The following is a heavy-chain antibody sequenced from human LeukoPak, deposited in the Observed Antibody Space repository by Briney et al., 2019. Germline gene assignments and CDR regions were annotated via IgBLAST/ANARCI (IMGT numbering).Heavy chain of an antibody. J-gene: IGHJ4*02. CDR1: GGSFSGYY. D-gene: IGHD4-23*01. CDR3: ANLLGGNSDY. CDR2: ISMTSSYI. V-gene: IGHV3-21*01. Sequence: ETLSLTCAVYGGSFSGYYWSWIRQPPGKGLEWVSSISMTSSYIYYADSVKGRFTISRDNSKNTLYLQMNSLRAEDTAVYYCANLLGGNSDYWGQGTLVTVSS.